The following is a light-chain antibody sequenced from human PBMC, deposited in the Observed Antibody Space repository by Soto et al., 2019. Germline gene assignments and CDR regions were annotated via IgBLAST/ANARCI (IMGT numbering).Light chain of an antibody. J-gene: IGKJ2*01. CDR2: KAS. CDR1: QDVSQW. V-gene: IGKV1-5*03. CDR3: QHYGSYPYT. Sequence: DIYMDQSPSTLSASVGDIVTITCRASQDVSQWLAWYQQKAGRAPKLLIYKASNLASGVPSRFSGRGSGTEFTLTIRNLQPDDFATYYCQHYGSYPYTFGQGTNLEIK.